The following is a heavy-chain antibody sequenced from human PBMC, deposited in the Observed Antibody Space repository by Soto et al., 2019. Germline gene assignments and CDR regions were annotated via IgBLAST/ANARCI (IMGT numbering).Heavy chain of an antibody. CDR2: ISSGSSDT. V-gene: IGHV3-21*01. CDR1: GFTFSRVS. Sequence: LRLSCESSGFTFSRVSMNWVRQVPVKGLEWVASISSGSSDTWYADSVKGRFIISRDNAQNSLFLQMNTLRPEDTAMYYCARVAYWGPGTQVTVSS. CDR3: ARVAY. J-gene: IGHJ4*02.